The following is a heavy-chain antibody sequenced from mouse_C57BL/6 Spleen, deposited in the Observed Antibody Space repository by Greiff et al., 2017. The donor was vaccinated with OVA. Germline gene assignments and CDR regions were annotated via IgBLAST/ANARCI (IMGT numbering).Heavy chain of an antibody. CDR1: GYSITSGYY. CDR3: AMNGDPYYFDY. Sequence: EVKLQESGPGLVKPSQSLSLTCSVTGYSITSGYYWNWIRQFPGNKLEWMGYISYDGSNNYNPSLKNRISITRDTSKNQFFLKLNSVTTEDTATYYCAMNGDPYYFDYWGQGTTLTVSS. J-gene: IGHJ2*01. CDR2: ISYDGSN. V-gene: IGHV3-6*01.